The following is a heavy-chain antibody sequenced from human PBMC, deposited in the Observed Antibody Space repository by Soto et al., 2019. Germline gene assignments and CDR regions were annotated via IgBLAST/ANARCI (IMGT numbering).Heavy chain of an antibody. CDR1: GFIFSDYY. CDR2: ISGSGDTI. CDR3: ARLGQFDF. V-gene: IGHV3-11*01. Sequence: QVQLVQSGGGLVRPGGSLRFSCEASGFIFSDYYMAWIRQAPGKGLEWVSYISGSGDTIYYADSVKGRFTISRDSAKDSLYLQMNTLRDEDTAIYYCARLGQFDFWGQGTVVTVSS. J-gene: IGHJ4*02.